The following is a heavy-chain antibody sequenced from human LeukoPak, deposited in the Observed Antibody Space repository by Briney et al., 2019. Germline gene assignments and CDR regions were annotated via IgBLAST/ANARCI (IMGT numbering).Heavy chain of an antibody. J-gene: IGHJ4*02. Sequence: PSETLSLTRTVSGYSIRSGFYWGWIRQPPGKGLEWIGNIYHSGITYYTPSLKSRVTISVDTSKNQFSLKLSSVIAADTAVYYCARGRPRLRLLSYFDYWGQGTLVTVSS. V-gene: IGHV4-38-2*02. CDR2: IYHSGIT. CDR1: GYSIRSGFY. CDR3: ARGRPRLRLLSYFDY. D-gene: IGHD5-12*01.